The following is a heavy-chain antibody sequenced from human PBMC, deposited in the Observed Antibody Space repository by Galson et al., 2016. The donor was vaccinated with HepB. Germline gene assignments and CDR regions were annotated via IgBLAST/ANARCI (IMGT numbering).Heavy chain of an antibody. D-gene: IGHD2-21*02. V-gene: IGHV3-30*04. CDR3: ARGAGTVMTVIYFDY. CDR2: ISYDGRNK. Sequence: SLRLSCAASGFTFSSYAMHWVRQAPGKGLEWVAVISYDGRNKYYTDSVKGRFTISRDNSKNTLYLQMNSLGAEDTAVYYCARGAGTVMTVIYFDYWGQGAPVTVSS. CDR1: GFTFSSYA. J-gene: IGHJ4*02.